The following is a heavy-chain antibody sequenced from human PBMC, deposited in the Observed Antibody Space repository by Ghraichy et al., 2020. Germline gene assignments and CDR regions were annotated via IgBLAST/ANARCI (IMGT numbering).Heavy chain of an antibody. CDR3: ARAARPIPHHQYYGMDV. CDR1: GGSISSYY. J-gene: IGHJ6*02. D-gene: IGHD6-6*01. Sequence: SETLSLTCTVSGGSISSYYWSWIRQPAGKGLEWIGRIYTSGSTNYNPSLKSRVTMSVDTSKNQFSLKLSSVTAADTAVYYCARAARPIPHHQYYGMDVWGQGTTVTVSS. V-gene: IGHV4-4*07. CDR2: IYTSGST.